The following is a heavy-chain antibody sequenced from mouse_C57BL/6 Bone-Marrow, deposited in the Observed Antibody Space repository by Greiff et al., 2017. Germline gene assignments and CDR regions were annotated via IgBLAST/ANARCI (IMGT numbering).Heavy chain of an antibody. CDR2: IYPGDGDT. J-gene: IGHJ4*01. V-gene: IGHV1-82*01. CDR1: GYAFSSSW. CDR3: ARWDYSYAMYY. Sequence: QVQLQQSGPELVKPGASVKISCKASGYAFSSSWMNWVKQRPGKGLEWIGRIYPGDGDTNYNGKFKGKATLTADKSSSTAYMQLSSLTSEDSAVYFCARWDYSYAMYYWGQGTSVTVSS. D-gene: IGHD2-12*01.